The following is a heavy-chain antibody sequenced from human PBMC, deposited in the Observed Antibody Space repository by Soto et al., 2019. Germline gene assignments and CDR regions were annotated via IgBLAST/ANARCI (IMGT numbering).Heavy chain of an antibody. V-gene: IGHV1-69*01. CDR2: IIPIFGTA. CDR1: GGTFSSYA. Sequence: QVQLVQSGAEVKKPGSSVKVSCKASGGTFSSYAISWVRQAPGQGLEWMGGIIPIFGTANYAQKFQGRVTITADESTSTAYMELSSLRSEDTDVYYCARSSIVVVPAAIYYYYGMDVWGQGTTVTVSS. J-gene: IGHJ6*02. CDR3: ARSSIVVVPAAIYYYYGMDV. D-gene: IGHD2-2*02.